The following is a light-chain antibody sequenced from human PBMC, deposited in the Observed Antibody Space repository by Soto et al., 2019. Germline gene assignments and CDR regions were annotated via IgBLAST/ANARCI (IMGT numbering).Light chain of an antibody. CDR2: WSS. Sequence: DIVMTQSPDSLAVSLGERATINCKSSQSVLFSANNKNYLAWYQQKLGQPLKLLVYWSSTRQFGVPDRFSVSGSGTDFTLTISSLQAEDVAVYYCQQYYSTPLTFGGGTKVEI. CDR1: QSVLFSANNKNY. CDR3: QQYYSTPLT. V-gene: IGKV4-1*01. J-gene: IGKJ4*01.